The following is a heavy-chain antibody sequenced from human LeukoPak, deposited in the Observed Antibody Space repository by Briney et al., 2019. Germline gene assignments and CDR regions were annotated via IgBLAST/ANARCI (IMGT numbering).Heavy chain of an antibody. CDR3: AREFWNYRSGNLQAFHI. J-gene: IGHJ3*02. CDR2: IYYSGST. CDR1: GGSISSSSYY. V-gene: IGHV4-39*07. D-gene: IGHD3-10*01. Sequence: SETLSLTCTVSGGSISSSSYYWGWIRQPPGKGLEWIGSIYYSGSTYYNPSLKSRVTISVDTSKNQFSLRLTSVTAADTAVYYCAREFWNYRSGNLQAFHIWGPGTMVTVSS.